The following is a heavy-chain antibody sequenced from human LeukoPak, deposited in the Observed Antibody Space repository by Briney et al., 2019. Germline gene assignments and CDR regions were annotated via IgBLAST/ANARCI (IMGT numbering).Heavy chain of an antibody. CDR1: GFSFSDYA. Sequence: QPGGSLRLSCAASGFSFSDYAMGWVRQAPGKGLEWVSIISRSDGSTYYADSVRGRFTISRDNSKNTLYLQMNSLRAEDTAVYYCAKGESSDWYFDYWAREPWSPSPQ. J-gene: IGHJ4*02. D-gene: IGHD6-19*01. CDR3: AKGESSDWYFDY. V-gene: IGHV3-23*01. CDR2: ISRSDGST.